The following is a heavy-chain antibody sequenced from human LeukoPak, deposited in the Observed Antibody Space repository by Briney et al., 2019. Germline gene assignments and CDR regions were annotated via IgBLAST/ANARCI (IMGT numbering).Heavy chain of an antibody. CDR2: IYYSGST. D-gene: IGHD3-10*01. CDR1: GGSIGSNSYY. V-gene: IGHV4-39*07. CDR3: ANSYYSGSGTDRFDY. Sequence: PSETLSLTCAVSGGSIGSNSYYWGWIRQPPGKGLEWIGSIYYSGSTYYNPSLESRVTISVDTSKNQFSLKLTSVTAADTAVYYCANSYYSGSGTDRFDYWGQGTLVTVSS. J-gene: IGHJ4*02.